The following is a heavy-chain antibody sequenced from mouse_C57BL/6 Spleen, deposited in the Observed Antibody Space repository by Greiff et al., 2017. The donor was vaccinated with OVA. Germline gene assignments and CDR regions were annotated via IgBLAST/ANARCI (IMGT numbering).Heavy chain of an antibody. D-gene: IGHD3-1*01. Sequence: EVQLQESGPGLVKPSQSLSLTCSVTGYSLTRGYYWNWIRQFPGNKLEWMGYISYDGSNNYNPSLKNRISITRDTSKNQFFLKLNSVTTEDTATYYCARDGGSYFDYWGQGTTLTVSS. J-gene: IGHJ2*01. CDR3: ARDGGSYFDY. CDR1: GYSLTRGYY. V-gene: IGHV3-6*01. CDR2: ISYDGSN.